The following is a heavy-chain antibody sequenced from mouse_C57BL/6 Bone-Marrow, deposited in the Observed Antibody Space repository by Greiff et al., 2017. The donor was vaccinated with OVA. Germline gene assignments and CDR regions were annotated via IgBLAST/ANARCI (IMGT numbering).Heavy chain of an antibody. J-gene: IGHJ2*01. CDR1: GYSITSGYY. CDR3: ARAYGNYPNYFDY. V-gene: IGHV3-6*01. D-gene: IGHD2-1*01. CDR2: ISYDGSN. Sequence: EVQVVESGPGLVKPSQSLSLTCSVTGYSITSGYYWNWIRQFPGNKLEWMGYISYDGSNNYNPSLKNRISITRDTSKNQFFLKLNSVTTEDTATYYCARAYGNYPNYFDYWGQGTTLTVSS.